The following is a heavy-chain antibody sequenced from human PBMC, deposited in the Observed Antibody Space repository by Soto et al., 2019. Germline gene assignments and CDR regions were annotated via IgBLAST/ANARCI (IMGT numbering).Heavy chain of an antibody. Sequence: ASVKVSCKASGYSFTNYWIGWVRQMPGKGLEWMGVIYPGDSDTRYSPSFQGQVTISADKSISTAYLQWRSLKASDTGMYYCARTRGIFGVVIPDFIDYWGQGTLVTVSS. D-gene: IGHD3-3*01. CDR3: ARTRGIFGVVIPDFIDY. CDR2: IYPGDSDT. CDR1: GYSFTNYW. V-gene: IGHV5-51*01. J-gene: IGHJ4*02.